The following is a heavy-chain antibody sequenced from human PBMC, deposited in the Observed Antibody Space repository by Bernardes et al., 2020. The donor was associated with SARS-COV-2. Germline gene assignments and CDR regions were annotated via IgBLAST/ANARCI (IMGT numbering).Heavy chain of an antibody. CDR1: GFTVSNYW. CDR3: ARAGWYRFDS. Sequence: GGSLRLSCVASGFTVSNYWMHWVRQAPGKGLVWVSRFSSDGTVTNYADSVKGRFTIARDNAKNTLYLQMNSLRDEDTAVYYCARAGWYRFDSWGQGTLVTVSS. CDR2: FSSDGTVT. J-gene: IGHJ4*02. D-gene: IGHD6-19*01. V-gene: IGHV3-74*01.